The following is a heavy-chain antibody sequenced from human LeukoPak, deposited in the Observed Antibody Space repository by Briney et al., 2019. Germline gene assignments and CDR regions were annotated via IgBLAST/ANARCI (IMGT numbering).Heavy chain of an antibody. Sequence: GGSLRLSCAASGFTFTNYGMHWVRQAPGKGLEWVAVVWFDGTNKYYADSVRGRFTISRDNSKNTVYLQMNSLRAEDTAIYYCARDHVIKQAPPGYWGQGTLVTVSS. D-gene: IGHD3-10*01. J-gene: IGHJ4*02. CDR2: VWFDGTNK. CDR3: ARDHVIKQAPPGY. V-gene: IGHV3-33*01. CDR1: GFTFTNYG.